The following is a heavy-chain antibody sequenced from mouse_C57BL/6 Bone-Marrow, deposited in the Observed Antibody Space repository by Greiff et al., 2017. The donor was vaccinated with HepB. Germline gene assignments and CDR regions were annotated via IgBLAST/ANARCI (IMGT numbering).Heavy chain of an antibody. CDR2: IDPENGDT. Sequence: VHVKQSGAELVRPGASVKLSCPASGFNIKDDYMHWVKQRPEQGLEWIGWIDPENGDTEYASKFQGKATITADTSSNTAYLQLSSLTSEDTAVYYCTYYSNYAMDYWGQGTSVTVSS. CDR3: TYYSNYAMDY. CDR1: GFNIKDDY. D-gene: IGHD2-5*01. J-gene: IGHJ4*01. V-gene: IGHV14-4*01.